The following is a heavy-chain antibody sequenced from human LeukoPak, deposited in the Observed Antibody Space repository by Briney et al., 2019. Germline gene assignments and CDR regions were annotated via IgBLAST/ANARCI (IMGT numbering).Heavy chain of an antibody. CDR3: ARETYFNWNYRMRWFDP. V-gene: IGHV4-30-4*02. J-gene: IGHJ5*02. D-gene: IGHD1-7*01. Sequence: SETLSLTCTVSGGSISSGDYYWRWIRQPPGKGLEWIGYIYYSGSTYYNPSLKSRVTISVDTSKNQFSLKLSSVTAADTAVYYCARETYFNWNYRMRWFDPWGQGTLVTVSS. CDR1: GGSISSGDYY. CDR2: IYYSGST.